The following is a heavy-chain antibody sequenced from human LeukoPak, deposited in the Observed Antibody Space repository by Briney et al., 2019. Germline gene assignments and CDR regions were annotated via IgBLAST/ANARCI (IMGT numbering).Heavy chain of an antibody. CDR2: IYYSGST. CDR3: ARIVVVPAAINYYYMDV. J-gene: IGHJ6*03. V-gene: IGHV4-39*01. D-gene: IGHD2-2*02. CDR1: GGSISSSSYY. Sequence: SETLSLTCTVSGGSISSSSYYWGWIRQPPGKGLERIGSIYYSGSTYYNPSLKSRVTISVDTSKNQFSLKLSSVTAADTAVYYCARIVVVPAAINYYYMDVWGKGTTVTVSS.